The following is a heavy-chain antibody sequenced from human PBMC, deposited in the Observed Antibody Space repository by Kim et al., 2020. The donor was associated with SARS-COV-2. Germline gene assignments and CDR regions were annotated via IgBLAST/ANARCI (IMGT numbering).Heavy chain of an antibody. V-gene: IGHV1-69*13. CDR3: ARDSGDCGYSYDY. D-gene: IGHD5-18*01. CDR1: GGTFSSDA. Sequence: SVKVSCKASGGTFSSDAISWVRQAPGQGLEWRGGIIPIVGTANYAQKFQSRVTITADDSTSTAYMELSSLRSEDTAVYYCARDSGDCGYSYDYWGQGTLVTVSS. CDR2: IIPIVGTA. J-gene: IGHJ4*02.